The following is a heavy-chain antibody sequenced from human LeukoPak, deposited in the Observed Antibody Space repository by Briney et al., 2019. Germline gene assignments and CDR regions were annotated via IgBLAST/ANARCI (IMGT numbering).Heavy chain of an antibody. V-gene: IGHV4-34*01. D-gene: IGHD3-22*01. CDR3: ARLDSSGYGYFDS. CDR1: GGSFSGYY. Sequence: SETLSLTCAVYGGSFSGYYWSWIRQPPGKGLEWIGEINHSGSTNYNPSLKSRVTISVDTSKNQFSLRLSSVTAADTAVYYCARLDSSGYGYFDSWGQGTLVTVSS. CDR2: INHSGST. J-gene: IGHJ4*02.